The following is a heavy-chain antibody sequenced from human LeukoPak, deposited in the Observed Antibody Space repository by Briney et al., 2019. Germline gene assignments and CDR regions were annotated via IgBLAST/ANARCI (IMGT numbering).Heavy chain of an antibody. CDR2: ISSSSSYI. CDR1: GSTFSSYS. D-gene: IGHD6-13*01. J-gene: IGHJ6*03. Sequence: GGSLRLSCAASGSTFSSYSMNWVRQAPGKGLEWVSSISSSSSYIYYADSVKGRFTISRDNAKNSLYLQMNSLRAEDTAVYYCARDLSGYSSSWYYYYMDVWGKGTTVTVSS. V-gene: IGHV3-21*01. CDR3: ARDLSGYSSSWYYYYMDV.